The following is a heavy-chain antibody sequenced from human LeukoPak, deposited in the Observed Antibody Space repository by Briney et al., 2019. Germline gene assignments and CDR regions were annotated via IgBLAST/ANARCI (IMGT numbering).Heavy chain of an antibody. V-gene: IGHV3-48*03. D-gene: IGHD4-17*01. CDR3: AKDLRATVTPDYYMDV. CDR2: ISSSGSTI. Sequence: PGGSLRLSCAASGFTFSSYEMNWVRQAPGKGLEWVSYISSSGSTIYYADSVKGRFTISRDNSKNTLYLQMNSLRAEDTAVYYCAKDLRATVTPDYYMDVWGKGTTVTVSS. J-gene: IGHJ6*03. CDR1: GFTFSSYE.